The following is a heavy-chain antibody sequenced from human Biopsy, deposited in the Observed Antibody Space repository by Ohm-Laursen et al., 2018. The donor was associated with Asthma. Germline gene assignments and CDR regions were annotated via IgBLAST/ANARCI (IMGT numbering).Heavy chain of an antibody. CDR3: ARKAGSCISRTCYSLDF. J-gene: IGHJ4*02. CDR2: INSVFGTT. D-gene: IGHD2-2*01. Sequence: SVKVSCKSLGGTFNTYVIVLVRQAPGQGLVWMGGINSVFGTTTFPQKFQDRVTITADDSTSTVYMELSSLRSEDTAVYYCARKAGSCISRTCYSLDFWGQGTLVTVSS. V-gene: IGHV1-69*13. CDR1: GGTFNTYV.